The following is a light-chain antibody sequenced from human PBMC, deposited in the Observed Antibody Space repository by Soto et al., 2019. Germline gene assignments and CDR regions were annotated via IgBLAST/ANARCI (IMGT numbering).Light chain of an antibody. J-gene: IGLJ1*01. CDR3: SSYTSSSTPCV. V-gene: IGLV2-14*01. Sequence: QSALTQPASVSGSPGQSITISCTGTSSDVGGYNYVSWYQRHPGKAPKLMIYEVSNRPSGISNRFSGSKSGNTASLTISGLQAEDEADYYCSSYTSSSTPCVFGTGTKVTV. CDR2: EVS. CDR1: SSDVGGYNY.